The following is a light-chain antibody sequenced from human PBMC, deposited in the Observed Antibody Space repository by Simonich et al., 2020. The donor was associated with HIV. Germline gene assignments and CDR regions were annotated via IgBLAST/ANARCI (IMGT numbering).Light chain of an antibody. CDR3: QQYGTSST. CDR1: PSVTSTF. CDR2: GAS. Sequence: EIVLTQSPGTLSLSPGKRATLSCRASPSVTSTFLTWYQQKPGQAPMLLIDGASSRATGIPDRFSGSGSRTDFTLTISRLEPEDFAVYYCQQYGTSSTFGGGTKVEIK. J-gene: IGKJ4*01. V-gene: IGKV3-20*01.